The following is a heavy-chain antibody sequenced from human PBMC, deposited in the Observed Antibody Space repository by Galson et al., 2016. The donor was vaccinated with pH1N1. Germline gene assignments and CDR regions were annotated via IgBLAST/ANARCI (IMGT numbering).Heavy chain of an antibody. D-gene: IGHD3-16*01. V-gene: IGHV3-66*01. Sequence: SLRLSCAASGFTVSDKYMTWVRQAPGKGLEWVSVIFSGGRTFYADSVKGRFTISRDNSKNTLYLQMNSLRAEDTAVYYCAKDDYPLIIGLRRAWGMNVWGQGTTVIVSS. CDR3: AKDDYPLIIGLRRAWGMNV. CDR2: IFSGGRT. CDR1: GFTVSDKY. J-gene: IGHJ6*02.